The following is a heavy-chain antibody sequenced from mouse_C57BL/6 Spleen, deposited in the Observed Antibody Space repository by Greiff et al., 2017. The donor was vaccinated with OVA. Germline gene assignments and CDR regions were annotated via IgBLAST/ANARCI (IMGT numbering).Heavy chain of an antibody. Sequence: QVQLKQPGAELVMPGASVKLSCKASGYTFTSYWMHWVKQRPGQGLEWIGEIDPSDSYTNYNQKFKGKSTLTVDKSSSTAYMQLSSLTSEDSAVYYCASHYYGSSYYAMDYWGQGTSVTVSS. J-gene: IGHJ4*01. CDR3: ASHYYGSSYYAMDY. CDR1: GYTFTSYW. CDR2: IDPSDSYT. D-gene: IGHD1-1*01. V-gene: IGHV1-69*01.